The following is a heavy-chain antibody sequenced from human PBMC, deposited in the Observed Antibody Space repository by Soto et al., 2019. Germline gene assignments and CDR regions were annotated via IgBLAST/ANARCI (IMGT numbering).Heavy chain of an antibody. CDR2: ISSTAGRTS. D-gene: IGHD3-10*01. CDR1: GFTFNTYP. V-gene: IGHV3-23*01. J-gene: IGHJ6*02. CDR3: AKGVLSFHYGMEV. Sequence: PGGSLRLSCATSGFTFNTYPMTWVRQAPGKGLEWVSSISSTAGRTSSYADSVKGRFAISRDFSDNTVYLQMNNLRVDDTAVYFCAKGVLSFHYGMEVWGQGTTVTVPS.